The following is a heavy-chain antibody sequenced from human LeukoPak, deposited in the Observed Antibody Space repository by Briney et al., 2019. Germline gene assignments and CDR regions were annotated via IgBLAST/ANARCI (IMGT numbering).Heavy chain of an antibody. J-gene: IGHJ4*02. Sequence: ASVKVCCKASGYTFTGYYMHWVRQAPGQGLEWMGSINPHSGGANYAQKFQGRVAMTRDTSISTAYVELSSLRSDDTAVYYCARRSGYSSNWLDFWGQGTLVTVSS. CDR2: INPHSGGA. CDR3: ARRSGYSSNWLDF. D-gene: IGHD6-13*01. CDR1: GYTFTGYY. V-gene: IGHV1-2*02.